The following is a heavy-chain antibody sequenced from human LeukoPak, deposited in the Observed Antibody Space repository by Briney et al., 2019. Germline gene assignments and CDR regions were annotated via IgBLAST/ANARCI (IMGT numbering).Heavy chain of an antibody. V-gene: IGHV4-59*11. D-gene: IGHD2-2*01. Sequence: SETLSLTCTVSGGSITDHYWSWIRQPPGRGLELSGHIHSTGNTFYKPSLKSRITISLDTSRNQFSLRLSSVTAADTAVYYCARFSSGCSTASCYLDYWGQGTLVTVSS. CDR3: ARFSSGCSTASCYLDY. J-gene: IGHJ4*02. CDR2: IHSTGNT. CDR1: GGSITDHY.